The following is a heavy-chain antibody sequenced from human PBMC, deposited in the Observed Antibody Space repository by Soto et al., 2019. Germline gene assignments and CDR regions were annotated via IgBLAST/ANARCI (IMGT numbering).Heavy chain of an antibody. CDR1: VGSISSGGYS. D-gene: IGHD3-10*01. CDR2: IYHSGST. J-gene: IGHJ5*02. V-gene: IGHV4-30-2*01. CDR3: ARAREATGYYYGSGRYGSRFER. Sequence: SETLSLTCAFSVGSISSGGYSCSWIRQPPWKGLEWIGYIYHSGSTYYNPSLKSRVTISVDRSKNQFSLKLSSVTAADTAVYYCARAREATGYYYGSGRYGSRFERLGQGTLVIVSS.